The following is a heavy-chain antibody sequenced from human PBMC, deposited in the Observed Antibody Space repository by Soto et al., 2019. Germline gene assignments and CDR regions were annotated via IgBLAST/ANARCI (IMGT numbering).Heavy chain of an antibody. CDR1: GFTFSNYG. J-gene: IGHJ6*02. D-gene: IGHD6-6*01. V-gene: IGHV3-33*01. CDR2: IWYDGSET. CDR3: ARATYSSAYPHYYSYGMDV. Sequence: GGSLRLSCAASGFTFSNYGMHWVRQAPGKGLKWVAIIWYDGSETHYTDSVKGRFTISRDNAKNTLYLQMNSLRAEDTALYFCARATYSSAYPHYYSYGMDVWGQGTRVTFSS.